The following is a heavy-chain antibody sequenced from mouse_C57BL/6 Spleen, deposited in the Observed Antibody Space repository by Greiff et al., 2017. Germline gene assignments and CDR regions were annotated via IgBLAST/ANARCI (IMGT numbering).Heavy chain of an antibody. D-gene: IGHD3-2*02. J-gene: IGHJ2*01. V-gene: IGHV5-17*01. Sequence: EVQRVESGGGLVKPGGSLKLSCAASGFTFSDYGMHWVRQAPEKGLEWVAYISSGSSTIYYADTVKGRFTISRDNAKNTLFLQMTSLRSEDTAMYYCASETAQASSFDYWGQGTTLTVSS. CDR1: GFTFSDYG. CDR2: ISSGSSTI. CDR3: ASETAQASSFDY.